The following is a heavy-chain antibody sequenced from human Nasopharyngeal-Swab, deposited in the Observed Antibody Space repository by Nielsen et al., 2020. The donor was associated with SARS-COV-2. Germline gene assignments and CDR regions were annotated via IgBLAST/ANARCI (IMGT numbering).Heavy chain of an antibody. CDR3: ASSSMADDAFDI. V-gene: IGHV1-2*02. D-gene: IGHD5-24*01. J-gene: IGHJ3*02. CDR2: INPNSGGT. Sequence: ASVMISCKASGYTSTGNYMLRVRQPPPQGLVWMGWINPNSGGTNYAQKFQGRITMTRDTSISTAYMELSRLRADDTAVYYCASSSMADDAFDIWGQGTMVTVSS. CDR1: GYTSTGNY.